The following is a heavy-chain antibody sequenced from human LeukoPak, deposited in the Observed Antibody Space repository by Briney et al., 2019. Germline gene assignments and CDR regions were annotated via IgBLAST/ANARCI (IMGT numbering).Heavy chain of an antibody. D-gene: IGHD3-3*01. CDR3: AKDQAFLYDFWSGYSLYYYGMDV. CDR1: GFTFSSYG. Sequence: PGGSLRPSCAASGFTFSSYGMHWVRQAPGKGLEWVAVISYDGSNKYYADSVKGRFTISRDNSKNTLYLQMNSLRAEDTAVYYCAKDQAFLYDFWSGYSLYYYGMDVWGQGTTVTVSS. V-gene: IGHV3-30*18. CDR2: ISYDGSNK. J-gene: IGHJ6*02.